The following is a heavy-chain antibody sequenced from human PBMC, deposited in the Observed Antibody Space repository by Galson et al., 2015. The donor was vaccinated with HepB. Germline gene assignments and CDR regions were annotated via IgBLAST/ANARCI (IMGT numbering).Heavy chain of an antibody. CDR1: GFTFSSYT. CDR2: ISTTGTTI. V-gene: IGHV3-48*02. D-gene: IGHD5-18*01. Sequence: SLRLSCAASGFTFSSYTINWVRQAPGKKMERVSYISTTGTTIYYADSVKGRFTISRDNAENSVFLQMDSLRDEDTAVYYCVRVAVDTTIFRGYWYFDLWGRGTLVTVSS. CDR3: VRVAVDTTIFRGYWYFDL. J-gene: IGHJ2*01.